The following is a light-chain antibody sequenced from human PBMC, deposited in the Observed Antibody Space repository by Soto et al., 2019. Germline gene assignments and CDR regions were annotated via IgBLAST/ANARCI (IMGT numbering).Light chain of an antibody. CDR3: SSYALIPHV. V-gene: IGLV2-11*01. CDR1: SSDVGGYNY. J-gene: IGLJ1*01. Sequence: QSALTQPRSVSGSPGQSVTISCTGTSSDVGGYNYVSWYQQYPGKAPKLMIYEVSKRPSRVPDRFSGSKSGNTASLTISGVQADDEAAYYCSSYALIPHVFGTGTNLTVL. CDR2: EVS.